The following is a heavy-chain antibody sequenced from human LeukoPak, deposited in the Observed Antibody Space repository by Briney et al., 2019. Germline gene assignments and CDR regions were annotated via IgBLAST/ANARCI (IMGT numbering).Heavy chain of an antibody. CDR3: ARDRLRNYYYGMDV. CDR2: ISWNSGSI. J-gene: IGHJ6*02. CDR1: GFTFDDYA. Sequence: GGSLRLSCAASGFTFDDYAMHWVRQAPGKGLEWVSGISWNSGSIGYADSVKGRFTISRDNSKNTLYLQMNSLRAEDTAVYYCARDRLRNYYYGMDVWGQGTTVTVSS. V-gene: IGHV3-9*01. D-gene: IGHD5-12*01.